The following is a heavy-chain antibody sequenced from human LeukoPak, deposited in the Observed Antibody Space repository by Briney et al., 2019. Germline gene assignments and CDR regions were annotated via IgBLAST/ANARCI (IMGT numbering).Heavy chain of an antibody. CDR2: ISGSGGST. V-gene: IGHV3-23*01. CDR3: AKDLDMIVVVITTYFDL. CDR1: GFTFSSYA. D-gene: IGHD3-22*01. Sequence: PGGSLRLSCAASGFTFSSYAMSWVRQAPGKGLEWVSAISGSGGSTYYADSVKGRFTISRDNSKNTLYLQMNSLRAEDTAVYYCAKDLDMIVVVITTYFDLWGRGTLVTVSS. J-gene: IGHJ2*01.